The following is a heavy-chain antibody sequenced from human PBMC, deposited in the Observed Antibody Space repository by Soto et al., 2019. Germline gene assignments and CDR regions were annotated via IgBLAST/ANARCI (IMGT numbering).Heavy chain of an antibody. V-gene: IGHV4-34*01. CDR2: IYHSGST. CDR3: ARQGGYCSSTNCYGYYAMDV. CDR1: GGSFSGYY. D-gene: IGHD2-2*01. Sequence: SETLSLTCAVYGGSFSGYYWSWIRQPPGKGLEWIGEIYHSGSTNYNPSLKSRVTISVDKSKNQFSLKLSSVTAADTALYYCARQGGYCSSTNCYGYYAMDVWGQGTTVTVSS. J-gene: IGHJ6*02.